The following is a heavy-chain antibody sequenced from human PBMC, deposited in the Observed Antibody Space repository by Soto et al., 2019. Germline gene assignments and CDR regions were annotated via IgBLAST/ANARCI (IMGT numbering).Heavy chain of an antibody. CDR1: GGAINSYC. CDR2: IYSSGST. J-gene: IGHJ5*02. D-gene: IGHD3-3*01. V-gene: IGHV4-4*07. CDR3: ARGQRFYDRFDP. Sequence: SETLSLTCTVSGGAINSYCWTWIRQPAWKGLEWVGRIYSSGSTKYNPSLQSRVTMSLDTYNNQFSLRLTSVTAADTAVYYCARGQRFYDRFDPWGQRTLVTVS.